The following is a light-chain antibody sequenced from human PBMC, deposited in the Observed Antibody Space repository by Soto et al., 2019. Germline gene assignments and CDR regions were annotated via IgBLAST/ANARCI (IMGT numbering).Light chain of an antibody. Sequence: DIQLTQSPSTLSASVGDRVTITCRASQSISSWLAWYRQKPGKAPKLLIYKASRLESGVPSRFSGSESGTEFNLTISSLQPDDFATYFCQQFSTYSLTFGGGTTVEIK. CDR2: KAS. CDR3: QQFSTYSLT. J-gene: IGKJ4*01. V-gene: IGKV1-5*03. CDR1: QSISSW.